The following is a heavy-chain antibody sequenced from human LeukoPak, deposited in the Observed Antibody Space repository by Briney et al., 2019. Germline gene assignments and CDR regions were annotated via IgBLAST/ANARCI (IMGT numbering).Heavy chain of an antibody. J-gene: IGHJ4*02. CDR2: IYYSGST. D-gene: IGHD3-10*01. V-gene: IGHV4-39*01. Sequence: PSETLSLTCTVSGGSISSSSYYWGWIRQPPGKGLEWIGSIYYSGSTYYNPSLKSRVTISVDTSKNQFSLKLSSVTAADTAVYYCARIMVRGVIFDYWAREPWSPSPQ. CDR1: GGSISSSSYY. CDR3: ARIMVRGVIFDY.